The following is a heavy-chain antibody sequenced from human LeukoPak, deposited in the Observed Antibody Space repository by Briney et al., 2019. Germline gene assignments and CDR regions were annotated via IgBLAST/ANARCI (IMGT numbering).Heavy chain of an antibody. V-gene: IGHV4-59*01. CDR1: GGSIGSYY. D-gene: IGHD6-13*01. J-gene: IGHJ4*02. CDR3: ARSRGYFDY. CDR2: IYYSGST. Sequence: PSETLSLTCTVSGGSIGSYYWSWIRQPPGKGLEWIGYIYYSGSTNYNPSLKSRVTISVDTSKNQFSLKLSSVTAADTALYYCARSRGYFDYWGQGTLVTVSS.